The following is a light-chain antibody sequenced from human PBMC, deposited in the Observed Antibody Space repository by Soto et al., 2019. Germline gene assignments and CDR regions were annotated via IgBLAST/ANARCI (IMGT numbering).Light chain of an antibody. CDR1: QSVSSSY. V-gene: IGKV3-20*01. J-gene: IGKJ1*01. CDR3: QQYGSSPWT. CDR2: GAS. Sequence: DIVVTQSPATLSFSPGERATLYCGPSQSVSSSYLAWYQQKPGQAPRLLIYGASSRATGIPDRFSGSGSGTDFTLTISRLEPEDFAVYYCQQYGSSPWTFGQGTKVDIK.